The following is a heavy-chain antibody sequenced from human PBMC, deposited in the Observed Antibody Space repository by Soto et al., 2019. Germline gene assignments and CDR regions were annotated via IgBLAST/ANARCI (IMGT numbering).Heavy chain of an antibody. CDR3: ASYERWLQSLPGYYGMDV. D-gene: IGHD5-12*01. V-gene: IGHV4-39*01. Sequence: PSETLSLTCTVSGGSISSSSYYWGWIRQPPGKGLEWIGSIYYSGSTYYNPSLKSRVTISVDTSKNQFSLKLSSVTAADTAVHYCASYERWLQSLPGYYGMDVWGQGTTVTVSS. CDR2: IYYSGST. J-gene: IGHJ6*02. CDR1: GGSISSSSYY.